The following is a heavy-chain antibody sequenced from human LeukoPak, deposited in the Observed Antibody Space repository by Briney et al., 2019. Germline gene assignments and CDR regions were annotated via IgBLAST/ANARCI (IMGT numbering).Heavy chain of an antibody. CDR2: ISYDGSNK. CDR1: GFTFSSYG. Sequence: HPGGSLRLSCAASGFTFSSYGMHWVRQAPGKGLEWVAVISYDGSNKYYADSVKGRFTISRDNYKNTLYLQLNGLRAEDAAIYYCTKDRYDSSGYDYWSQGTLVTVSS. V-gene: IGHV3-30*18. J-gene: IGHJ4*02. D-gene: IGHD3-22*01. CDR3: TKDRYDSSGYDY.